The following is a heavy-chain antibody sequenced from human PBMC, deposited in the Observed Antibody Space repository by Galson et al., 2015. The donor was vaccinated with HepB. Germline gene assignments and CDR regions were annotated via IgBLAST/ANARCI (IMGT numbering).Heavy chain of an antibody. CDR3: ARDVYCSGGSCRDDY. V-gene: IGHV1-69*13. D-gene: IGHD2-15*01. Sequence: SVKVSCKASGGTFSSYAISWVRQAPGQGLEWMGGIIPIFGIANYAQKFQGRVTITADESTSTAYMELSSLRSEDTAVYYCARDVYCSGGSCRDDYWGQGTLVTVSS. J-gene: IGHJ4*02. CDR1: GGTFSSYA. CDR2: IIPIFGIA.